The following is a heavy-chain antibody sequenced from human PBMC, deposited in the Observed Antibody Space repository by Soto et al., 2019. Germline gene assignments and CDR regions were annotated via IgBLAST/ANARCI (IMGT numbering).Heavy chain of an antibody. CDR2: VYHSGTT. J-gene: IGHJ5*02. D-gene: IGHD3-10*01. CDR3: ARQYWVRRVLDL. Sequence: PSETLSLTCTVSGGSISSSNYYWAWIRQPPGKGLECIGSVYHSGTTYYNPSLKSRVTISVDTSRTQFSLNLRSVTAADAAVYYCARQYWVRRVLDLWGQGTLVTVSS. V-gene: IGHV4-39*01. CDR1: GGSISSSNYY.